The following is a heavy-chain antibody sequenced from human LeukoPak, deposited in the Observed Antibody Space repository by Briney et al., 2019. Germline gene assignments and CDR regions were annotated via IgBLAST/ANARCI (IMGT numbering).Heavy chain of an antibody. CDR2: ISDDGSNI. V-gene: IGHV3-30*18. Sequence: GGSLRLSCAASGFTFSNFGMHWVRQAPGKGLEWVAVISDDGSNIHYADSVKGRFTISRDNSKNTLYLQMNSLRAEDTAVYYCAKLGRNYYDSSGYYPLFDYWGQGTLVTVSS. D-gene: IGHD3-22*01. CDR3: AKLGRNYYDSSGYYPLFDY. J-gene: IGHJ4*02. CDR1: GFTFSNFG.